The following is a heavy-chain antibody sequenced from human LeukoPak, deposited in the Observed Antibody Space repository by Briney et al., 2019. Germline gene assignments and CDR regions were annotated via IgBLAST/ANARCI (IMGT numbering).Heavy chain of an antibody. D-gene: IGHD2-2*01. CDR3: XXXXIXXVPAAATLYYYYGMDV. CDR1: GGSFSGYY. Sequence: SETLSLTCAVYGGSFSGYYWSWIRQPPGKGLEWIGEINHSGSTNYNPSLKSRVTISVDTSKNQFSLKLSSVTAADTAVYYCXXXXIXXVPAAATLYYYYGMDVWGQGTTVTVSS. J-gene: IGHJ6*02. CDR2: INHSGST. V-gene: IGHV4-34*01.